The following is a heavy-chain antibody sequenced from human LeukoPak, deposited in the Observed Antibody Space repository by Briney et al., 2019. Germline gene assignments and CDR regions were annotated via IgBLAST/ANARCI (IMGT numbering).Heavy chain of an antibody. V-gene: IGHV3-7*01. CDR1: GFTFNTYW. J-gene: IGHJ6*04. CDR2: VRQDGGEG. Sequence: GGSLRLSCAASGFTFNTYWMTWVRQAPGRGLEWVANVRQDGGEGHYVDSVKGRFTVSIDNAENSLYLQLNSLRIEDTAVYYCVTRLCSISACRASSYLSFDVWGKGTTVTVSS. D-gene: IGHD3-10*02. CDR3: VTRLCSISACRASSYLSFDV.